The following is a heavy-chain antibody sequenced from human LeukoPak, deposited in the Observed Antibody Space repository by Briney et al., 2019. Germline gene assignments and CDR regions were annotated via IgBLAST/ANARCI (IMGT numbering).Heavy chain of an antibody. J-gene: IGHJ4*02. CDR2: ISWNSGNI. CDR1: GFSFDDYS. D-gene: IGHD3-22*01. V-gene: IGHV3-9*03. CDR3: AKGSTYYYRSSAWFDY. Sequence: GRSLRLSCAASGFSFDDYSMHWVRQAPGKGLEWVSGISWNSGNIGYADSVKGRFTISRDNAKNSLYPQTNSLRAEDMALYYCAKGSTYYYRSSAWFDYWGQGTLVTVSS.